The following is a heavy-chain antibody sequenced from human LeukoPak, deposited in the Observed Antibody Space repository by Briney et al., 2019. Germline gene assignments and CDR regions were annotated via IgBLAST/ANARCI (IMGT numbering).Heavy chain of an antibody. V-gene: IGHV3-21*01. CDR2: IRSSSSYI. J-gene: IGHJ4*02. Sequence: GGSLRLSCAASGFTFGDFSMNWVRQAPGKGLEWVSFIRSSSSYIYYADSVKGRFTISRDNAKNSLYLQMNSLRAEDTAVYYCARPGIAVAGEFFDYWGQGTLVTVSS. D-gene: IGHD6-19*01. CDR1: GFTFGDFS. CDR3: ARPGIAVAGEFFDY.